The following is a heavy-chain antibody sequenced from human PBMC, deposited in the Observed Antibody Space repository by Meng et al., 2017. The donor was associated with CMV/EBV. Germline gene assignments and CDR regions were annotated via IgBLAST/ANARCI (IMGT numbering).Heavy chain of an antibody. D-gene: IGHD3-22*01. CDR1: GYTFTGYY. CDR2: INPNSGGT. J-gene: IGHJ6*02. Sequence: ASVKVSCKASGYTFTGYYMHWVRQAPGQGLEWMGWINPNSGGTNYAQKFQGRVTMTRDTSISTAYMELSRLRSDDTAVYYCARGPRLRRLFPPPRPYYYYYGTDVWGQGTTVTVSS. CDR3: ARGPRLRRLFPPPRPYYYYYGTDV. V-gene: IGHV1-2*02.